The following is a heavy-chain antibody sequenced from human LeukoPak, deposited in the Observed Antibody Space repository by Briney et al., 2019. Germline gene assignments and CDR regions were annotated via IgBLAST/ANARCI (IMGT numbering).Heavy chain of an antibody. V-gene: IGHV3-23*01. CDR1: GFTFTSYG. D-gene: IGHD3-9*01. CDR3: ARQYSDILTGYHRGELYWYFDL. J-gene: IGHJ2*01. Sequence: GGSLRLSCAASGFTFTSYGMSWVRQAPGKGLEWVSGISGSGGNTYYADSVKGRFTISRDNSKNTLYLQMNSLRAEDTAVYYCARQYSDILTGYHRGELYWYFDLWGRGTLVTVSS. CDR2: ISGSGGNT.